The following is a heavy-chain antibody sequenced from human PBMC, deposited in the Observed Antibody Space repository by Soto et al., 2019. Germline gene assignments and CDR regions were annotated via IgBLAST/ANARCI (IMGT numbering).Heavy chain of an antibody. D-gene: IGHD3-22*01. CDR2: IVPKLGTV. V-gene: IGHV1-69*01. Sequence: QVQLVQSGDEVKKTGPSVKVSCKISGGIFSRHAIDWVRQAPGQGLEWMGGIVPKLGTVIYAQNFQARVTSSADDLTNTSYLDLSGLTFGDPAVYYCARHRTYDYESDRYDGHQFDDCGQGTLVTVSS. CDR1: GGIFSRHA. CDR3: ARHRTYDYESDRYDGHQFDD. J-gene: IGHJ5*02.